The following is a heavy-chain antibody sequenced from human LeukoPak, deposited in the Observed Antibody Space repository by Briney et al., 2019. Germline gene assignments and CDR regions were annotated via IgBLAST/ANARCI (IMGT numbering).Heavy chain of an antibody. J-gene: IGHJ3*02. Sequence: PSETLPLTCTVSGGSISSDSHYWSWIRQPAGKGLEWIGRIYASGSTNYNPSLKSRATISVDTSKNQFSLKLSSVTAADTAVYYCARGLVVVKDAFDIWGQGTMVTVSS. D-gene: IGHD2-2*01. V-gene: IGHV4-61*02. CDR2: IYASGST. CDR3: ARGLVVVKDAFDI. CDR1: GGSISSDSHY.